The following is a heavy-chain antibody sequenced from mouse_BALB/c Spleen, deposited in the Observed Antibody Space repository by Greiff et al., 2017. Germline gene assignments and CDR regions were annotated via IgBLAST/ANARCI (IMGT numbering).Heavy chain of an antibody. CDR1: GFTFSSFG. CDR3: ARSDRYDPFAY. Sequence: EVKLVESGGGLVQPGGSRKLSCAASGFTFSSFGMHWVRQAPEKGLEWVAYISSGSSTIYYADTVKGRFTISRDNPKNTLFLQMTSLRSEDTAMYYCARSDRYDPFAYWGQGTLVTVSA. V-gene: IGHV5-17*02. D-gene: IGHD2-14*01. J-gene: IGHJ3*01. CDR2: ISSGSSTI.